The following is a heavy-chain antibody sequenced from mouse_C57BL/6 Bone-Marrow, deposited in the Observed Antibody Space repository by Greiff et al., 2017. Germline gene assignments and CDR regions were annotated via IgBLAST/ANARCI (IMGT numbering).Heavy chain of an antibody. CDR1: GYTFTSYW. D-gene: IGHD2-1*01. CDR2: IDPNSGGT. Sequence: VQLKQPGAELVKPGASVKLSCKASGYTFTSYWMHWVTQRPGRGLEWIGRIDPNSGGTKYNEKFKSKATLTVDKPSSTAYMQLSSLTSEDSAVYYCAREPPIYYGPFAYWGQGTLGTVSA. CDR3: AREPPIYYGPFAY. J-gene: IGHJ3*01. V-gene: IGHV1-72*01.